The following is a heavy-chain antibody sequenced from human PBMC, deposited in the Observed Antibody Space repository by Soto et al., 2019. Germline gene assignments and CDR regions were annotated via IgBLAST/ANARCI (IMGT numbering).Heavy chain of an antibody. J-gene: IGHJ4*02. CDR1: GFTFSSFA. D-gene: IGHD2-21*01. CDR3: ATGGIGRAPGLDS. Sequence: EVQLLESGGGLIQPGGSLRLSCAASGFTFSSFAMTWVRQAPGKGLQWISSISDGHDGAYYADSVKGRFTISRDNSKNTLSLQMDSLRPDVTALYYGATGGIGRAPGLDSCGQGTLVTVSS. V-gene: IGHV3-23*01. CDR2: ISDGHDGA.